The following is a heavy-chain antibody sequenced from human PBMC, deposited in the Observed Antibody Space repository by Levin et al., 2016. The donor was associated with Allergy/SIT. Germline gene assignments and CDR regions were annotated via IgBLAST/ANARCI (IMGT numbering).Heavy chain of an antibody. Sequence: GESLKISCAASGFTFSDYYMSWIRQAPGKGLEWVSYISSSGSTIYYADSVKGRFTISRDNAKNSLYLQMNSLRAEDTALYYCAKDIKEAFYYYYGMDVWGQGTTVTVSS. CDR2: ISSSGSTI. CDR3: AKDIKEAFYYYYGMDV. D-gene: IGHD1-14*01. J-gene: IGHJ6*02. CDR1: GFTFSDYY. V-gene: IGHV3-11*01.